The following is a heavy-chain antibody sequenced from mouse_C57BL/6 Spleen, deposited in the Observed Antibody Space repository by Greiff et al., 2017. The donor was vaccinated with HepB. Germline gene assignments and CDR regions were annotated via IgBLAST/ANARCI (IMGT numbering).Heavy chain of an antibody. CDR2: IDPENGDT. Sequence: EVQLQQSGAELVRPGASVKLSCTASGFNIKDDYMHWVKQRPEHGLEWIGWIDPENGDTEYASKFQGKATITADTSSNTAYLQLSSLTSEDTALYYCTVGYGSNYFDDWGQGTTLTVSS. V-gene: IGHV14-4*01. J-gene: IGHJ2*01. D-gene: IGHD1-1*01. CDR1: GFNIKDDY. CDR3: TVGYGSNYFDD.